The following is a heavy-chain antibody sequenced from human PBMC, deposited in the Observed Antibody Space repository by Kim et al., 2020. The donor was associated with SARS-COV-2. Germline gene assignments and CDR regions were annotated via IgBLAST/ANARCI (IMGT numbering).Heavy chain of an antibody. Sequence: GGSLRLSCAASGFTFRNHIMHWVRQTPGKGLVWVSRIKGDGSEILYADSVKGRFTISRDNAKNALYLQMNSLRAEDTAIYYCATLSSPGNCYWGQGTLVTVSS. V-gene: IGHV3-74*01. CDR2: IKGDGSEI. D-gene: IGHD2-15*01. CDR1: GFTFRNHI. J-gene: IGHJ4*02. CDR3: ATLSSPGNCY.